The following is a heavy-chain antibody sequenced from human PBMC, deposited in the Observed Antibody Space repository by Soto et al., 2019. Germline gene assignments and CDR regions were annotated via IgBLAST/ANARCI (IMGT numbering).Heavy chain of an antibody. CDR3: ASGAYYYIFDY. Sequence: SDTLSLTCTVSGGSISSNYWSWIRQPPGKGLEWIGNVYYSGSTNYNPPLKSRVTISVDTSKNQFSLKLSSVTAADTAVYYCASGAYYYIFDYWGQGTLVTVSS. V-gene: IGHV4-59*08. J-gene: IGHJ4*02. CDR1: GGSISSNY. D-gene: IGHD3-16*01. CDR2: VYYSGST.